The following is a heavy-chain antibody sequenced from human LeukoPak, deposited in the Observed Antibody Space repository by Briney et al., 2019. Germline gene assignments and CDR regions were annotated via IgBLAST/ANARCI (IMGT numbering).Heavy chain of an antibody. D-gene: IGHD3-22*01. CDR2: IIPIFGTA. Sequence: ASVKVSCKASGGTFSSYAISWVRQAPGQGLEWMGGIIPIFGTANYAQKFQGRVTITADESTSTAYMELSSLRSEDTAVYYCARVYDSSGYTSDYWGQGTLVTVSS. CDR3: ARVYDSSGYTSDY. CDR1: GGTFSSYA. J-gene: IGHJ4*02. V-gene: IGHV1-69*13.